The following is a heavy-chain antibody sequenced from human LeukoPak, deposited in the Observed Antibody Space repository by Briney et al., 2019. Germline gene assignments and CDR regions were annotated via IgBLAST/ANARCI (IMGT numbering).Heavy chain of an antibody. J-gene: IGHJ1*01. D-gene: IGHD6-19*01. CDR1: GYTFTSYG. CDR3: ARVPQWLEYFQH. Sequence: ASVKVSCKASGYTFTSYGINWVRQAPGQGLEWMGWINTYNGNTNYTQKFQGRVTMTTDTSTSTAYMELRSLRSDDTAVYHCARVPQWLEYFQHWGQGTLVTVSS. CDR2: INTYNGNT. V-gene: IGHV1-18*01.